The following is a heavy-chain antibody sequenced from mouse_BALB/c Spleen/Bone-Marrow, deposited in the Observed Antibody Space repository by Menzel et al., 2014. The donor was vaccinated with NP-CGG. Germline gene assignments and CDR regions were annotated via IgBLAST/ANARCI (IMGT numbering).Heavy chain of an antibody. CDR1: GFTFTDYY. CDR3: ARDDGNYHWFDY. V-gene: IGHV7-3*02. CDR2: IRDKANGYTT. J-gene: IGHJ2*01. D-gene: IGHD2-1*01. Sequence: EVKLVESGGGLVQPGGSLRLSCATSGFTFTDYYMSWVRQPPGRALEWLGFIRDKANGYTTEYSASVKGRFTISRDNSQSIVYLQMNTRRTEDSATYYCARDDGNYHWFDYWGQGTTLTVS.